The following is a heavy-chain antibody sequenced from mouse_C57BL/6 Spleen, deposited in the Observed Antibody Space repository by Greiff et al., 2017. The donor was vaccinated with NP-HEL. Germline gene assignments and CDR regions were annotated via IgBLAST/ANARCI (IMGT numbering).Heavy chain of an antibody. D-gene: IGHD1-1*01. Sequence: QVTLKVCGPGILQPSQTLSLTCSFSGFSLSTFGMGVGWIRQPSGKGLEWLAHIWWDDDKYYNPALKSRLTISKDTSKNQVFLKIANVDTADTATYYCARIEDYYGSSDWYFDVWGTGTTVTVSS. V-gene: IGHV8-8*01. CDR2: IWWDDDK. CDR1: GFSLSTFGMG. J-gene: IGHJ1*03. CDR3: ARIEDYYGSSDWYFDV.